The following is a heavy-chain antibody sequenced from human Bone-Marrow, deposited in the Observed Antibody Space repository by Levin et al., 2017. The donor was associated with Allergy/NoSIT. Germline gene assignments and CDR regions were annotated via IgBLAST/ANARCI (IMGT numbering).Heavy chain of an antibody. Sequence: PSETLSLTCDVSGYSINSAYSWGWVRQPPGKGLEWIGNIYSTDNTYYSPSLKSRVTISKRPSKNQFSLKLTSVTAAHTSVYYCASMTTVTKTYYFDYWGQGTLVTVSS. J-gene: IGHJ4*02. CDR2: IYSTDNT. CDR1: GYSINSAYS. CDR3: ASMTTVTKTYYFDY. V-gene: IGHV4-38-2*01. D-gene: IGHD4-17*01.